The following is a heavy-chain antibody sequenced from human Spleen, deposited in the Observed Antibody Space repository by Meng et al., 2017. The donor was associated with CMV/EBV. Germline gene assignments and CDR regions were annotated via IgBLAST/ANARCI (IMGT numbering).Heavy chain of an antibody. CDR1: GFTFNSYP. D-gene: IGHD3-3*01. J-gene: IGHJ3*02. V-gene: IGHV3-30-3*01. Sequence: GESLKISCAASGFTFNSYPMHWVRQAPGKGLEWVAVISYDGSNEYYADSVRGRFTISRDNSKNTLYLQMSSLRAEDTGVYYCARDSEPRVGIIGNVFDIWGQGTMVTVSS. CDR2: ISYDGSNE. CDR3: ARDSEPRVGIIGNVFDI.